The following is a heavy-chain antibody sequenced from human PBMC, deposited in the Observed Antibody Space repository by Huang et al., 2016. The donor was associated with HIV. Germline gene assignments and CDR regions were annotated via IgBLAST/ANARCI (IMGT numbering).Heavy chain of an antibody. CDR1: GGSIRSDNYY. CDR3: ARLPGSITMIRGVITDPY. Sequence: QLQLQESGPGLVKPSETLSLTCTVSGGSIRSDNYYWGWIRQPPGKGLEWIGSSYYRGSTYNNPSLKSRVTITVDTAKNQFSLKMRSVTAADTAVYYCARLPGSITMIRGVITDPYWGQGTLVTVSS. CDR2: SYYRGST. J-gene: IGHJ4*02. V-gene: IGHV4-39*01. D-gene: IGHD3-10*01.